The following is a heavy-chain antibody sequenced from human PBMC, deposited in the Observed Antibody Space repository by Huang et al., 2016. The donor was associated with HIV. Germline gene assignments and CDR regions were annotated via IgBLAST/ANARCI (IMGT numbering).Heavy chain of an antibody. D-gene: IGHD1-1*01. V-gene: IGHV4-4*07. J-gene: IGHJ6*02. CDR2: MHTSGNN. CDR3: ARDNGREQLDGGYFYDGMDV. Sequence: QVQLQESGPGLVKPSETLSLTCTVSGGSITNFYWSWIRQSAGKGLEWIGRMHTSGNNNSSPSLKSRITMSLDTSKNHFSLKLSSVTAADSAIYYCARDNGREQLDGGYFYDGMDVWGQGIKVTVSS. CDR1: GGSITNFY.